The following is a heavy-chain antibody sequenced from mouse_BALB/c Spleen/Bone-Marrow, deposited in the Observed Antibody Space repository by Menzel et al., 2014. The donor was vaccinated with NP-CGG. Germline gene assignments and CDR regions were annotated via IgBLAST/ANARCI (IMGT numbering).Heavy chain of an antibody. CDR3: AKGCWGGSRLAY. Sequence: EVKLMESGAELVKPGPSVKLSCTASGFNIKDTYMHWVKQTPEQGLEWIGRIDPANGNTKYDPKFQGQATITADTSSNAAYLQLSSLTSEDAAVYCGAKGCWGGSRLAYGGRGTLVAVSA. D-gene: IGHD1-1*02. V-gene: IGHV14-3*02. J-gene: IGHJ3*01. CDR2: IDPANGNT. CDR1: GFNIKDTY.